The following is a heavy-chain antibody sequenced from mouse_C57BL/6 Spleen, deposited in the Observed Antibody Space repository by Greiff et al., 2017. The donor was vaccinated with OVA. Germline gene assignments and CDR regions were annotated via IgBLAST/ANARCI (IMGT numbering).Heavy chain of an antibody. CDR2: ISGGGGNT. CDR3: ARKTTVVPYYAMDY. Sequence: EVNVVESGGGLVKPGGSLKLSCAASGFTFSSYTMSWVRQTPEKRLEWVATISGGGGNTYYPDSVKGRFTISRDNAKNTLYLQMSSLRSEDTALYYCARKTTVVPYYAMDYWGQGTSVTVSS. V-gene: IGHV5-9*01. CDR1: GFTFSSYT. J-gene: IGHJ4*01. D-gene: IGHD1-1*01.